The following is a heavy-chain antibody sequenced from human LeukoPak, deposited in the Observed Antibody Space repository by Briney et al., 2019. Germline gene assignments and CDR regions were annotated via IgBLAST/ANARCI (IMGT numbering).Heavy chain of an antibody. Sequence: ASVTVSCKASGYTFTSYGISWVRQAHGQGLEWKGWISAYNGNTNYAQKLQGSVTMTTDTSTSTAYMELRSLRSDDTAVYYCARDAHDFWSAADAFDIWGQGTMVTVSS. CDR2: ISAYNGNT. V-gene: IGHV1-18*01. CDR1: GYTFTSYG. CDR3: ARDAHDFWSAADAFDI. J-gene: IGHJ3*02. D-gene: IGHD3-3*01.